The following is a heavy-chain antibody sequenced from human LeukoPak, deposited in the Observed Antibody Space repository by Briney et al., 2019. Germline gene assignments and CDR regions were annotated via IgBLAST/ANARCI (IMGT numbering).Heavy chain of an antibody. D-gene: IGHD1-26*01. V-gene: IGHV4-4*07. Sequence: SETLSLTCTVSGGSISSYYWSWIRQPAGKGLEWIGRIYTSGSTNYNPSLKSRVTMSVDTSKNQFSLKLSSVTAADTAVYYCARDRVVGATTRIRRGFDPRGQGTLVTVSS. CDR3: ARDRVVGATTRIRRGFDP. CDR2: IYTSGST. CDR1: GGSISSYY. J-gene: IGHJ5*02.